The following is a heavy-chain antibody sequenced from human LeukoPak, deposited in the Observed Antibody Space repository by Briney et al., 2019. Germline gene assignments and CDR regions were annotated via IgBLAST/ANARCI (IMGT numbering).Heavy chain of an antibody. CDR2: MNPNSGNT. J-gene: IGHJ4*02. Sequence: ASVKVSCKAFGYTFTSYDINWVRQATGQGLEWMGWMNPNSGNTGYAQKFQGRVTMTRNTSISTAYMELSSLRSEDTAVYYCARGRELLDYFDYWGQGTLVTVSS. CDR3: ARGRELLDYFDY. V-gene: IGHV1-8*01. D-gene: IGHD1-26*01. CDR1: GYTFTSYD.